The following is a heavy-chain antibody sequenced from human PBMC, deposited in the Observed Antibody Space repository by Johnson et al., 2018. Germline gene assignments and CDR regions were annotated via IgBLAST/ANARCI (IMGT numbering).Heavy chain of an antibody. CDR3: AGADFGGYALDAFDI. V-gene: IGHV4-61*02. CDR1: GDSMTSGLYY. CDR2: IYTSGTT. J-gene: IGHJ3*02. D-gene: IGHD3-16*01. Sequence: QVQLQESGPGLVKPSQTLSLTCTVSGDSMTSGLYYWNWIRQPAGKGLEWIGRIYTSGTTNYTPSLQSRVAISVDTSKNQFSLQLKSVTAADPAVYFCAGADFGGYALDAFDIWGRGTMVTVSS.